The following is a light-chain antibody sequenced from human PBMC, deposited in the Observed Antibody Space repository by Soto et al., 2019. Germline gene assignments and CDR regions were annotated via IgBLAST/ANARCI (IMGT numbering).Light chain of an antibody. CDR3: HQYNTGPLT. CDR1: QSVTSN. V-gene: IGKV3-15*01. Sequence: EIVLTQSPATLSVSPGGRATLSCRASQSVTSNLAWYQQKPGQAPRLLIYLASTRATDVPARFSGSGSGTEFTLTISSLQSEDFAVYYCHQYNTGPLTFGPGTKVDIK. J-gene: IGKJ3*01. CDR2: LAS.